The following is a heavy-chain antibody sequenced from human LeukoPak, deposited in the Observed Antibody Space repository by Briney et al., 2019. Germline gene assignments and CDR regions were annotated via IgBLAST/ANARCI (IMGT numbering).Heavy chain of an antibody. CDR2: IYSSENT. CDR1: GGSIISHY. D-gene: IGHD1-14*01. J-gene: IGHJ4*02. V-gene: IGHV4-4*09. Sequence: SETLSLTCTVSGGSIISHYWSWIRQPPGKGLEWIGYIYSSENTNNNPSLNSPVTISEDTSKNHFSLKVSSVTTADTAVYYCARKTLFYRNHYFDFWGQGTMVTVSS. CDR3: ARKTLFYRNHYFDF.